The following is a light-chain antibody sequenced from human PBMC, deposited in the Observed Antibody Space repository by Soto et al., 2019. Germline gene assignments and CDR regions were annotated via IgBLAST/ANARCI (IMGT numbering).Light chain of an antibody. V-gene: IGKV1-9*01. CDR2: SAS. J-gene: IGKJ4*01. CDR3: QQLDRYPFT. Sequence: DIQLTQSPSFLSASVGDRVTMTCRASLGISGYLAWYQQKPGKVPRLLIYSASSLQSGVPSRFSGSGSGTEFTLTISSLQPEDFASYYCQQLDRYPFTFGPGTKVEI. CDR1: LGISGY.